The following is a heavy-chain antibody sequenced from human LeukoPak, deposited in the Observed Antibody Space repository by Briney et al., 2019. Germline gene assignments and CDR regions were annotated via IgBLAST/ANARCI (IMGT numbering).Heavy chain of an antibody. CDR2: INWNGGSA. Sequence: GGSLRLSCAASGFTFDDYGMSWVRQAPGKGLEWVSGINWNGGSAGYADSVKGRFTISRDNAKNSLYLQMNSLRAEDTALYYCARGDGGYYFDYWGQGTLVTVSS. D-gene: IGHD3-10*01. CDR3: ARGDGGYYFDY. J-gene: IGHJ4*02. CDR1: GFTFDDYG. V-gene: IGHV3-20*04.